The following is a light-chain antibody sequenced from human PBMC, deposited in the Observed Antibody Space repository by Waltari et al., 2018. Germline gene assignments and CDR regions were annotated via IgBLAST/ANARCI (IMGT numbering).Light chain of an antibody. V-gene: IGLV1-44*01. Sequence: QSVVTQPPSASGTPGQRVTISCSGSTSSIGSNTVNWYQHLPGTAPKLLIYNNNQRPSGVPDRVSGSKSGTSASLAISGLQSDDEADYYCATWDASLNGRVFGGGTKLTV. CDR1: TSSIGSNT. CDR3: ATWDASLNGRV. J-gene: IGLJ3*02. CDR2: NNN.